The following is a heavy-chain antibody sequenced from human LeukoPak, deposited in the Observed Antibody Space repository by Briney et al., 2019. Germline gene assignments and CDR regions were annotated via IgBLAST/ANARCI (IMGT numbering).Heavy chain of an antibody. V-gene: IGHV5-51*01. J-gene: IGHJ4*01. CDR2: IYPGDSDT. CDR3: ARSSTYSPYYFDS. Sequence: PGESLKISCKGSGYSFTTYWIGWVRQMPGKGLEWMGIIYPGDSDTRYSPSFQGQVTISADKSISTVYLQWSSLKASDTAMYYCARSSTYSPYYFDSWGQGTLVTVSS. D-gene: IGHD2-2*01. CDR1: GYSFTTYW.